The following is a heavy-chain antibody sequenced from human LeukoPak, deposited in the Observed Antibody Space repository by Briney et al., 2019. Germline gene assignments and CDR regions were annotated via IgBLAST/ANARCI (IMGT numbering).Heavy chain of an antibody. D-gene: IGHD1-26*01. CDR2: ISAYNGNT. CDR1: GYTFTSYG. V-gene: IGHV1-18*01. CDR3: ARDRTPYSGSYYGDY. J-gene: IGHJ4*02. Sequence: ASVKVSCTASGYTFTSYGISWVRQAPGQGLAWMGWISAYNGNTNYAQKLQGRVTMATDTSTSTAYMELRSLRSDDTAVYYCARDRTPYSGSYYGDYWGQGTLVTVSS.